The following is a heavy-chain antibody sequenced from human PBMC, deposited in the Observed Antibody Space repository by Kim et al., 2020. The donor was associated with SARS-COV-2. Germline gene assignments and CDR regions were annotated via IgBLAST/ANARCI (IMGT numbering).Heavy chain of an antibody. J-gene: IGHJ6*02. CDR1: GFTFSNAW. D-gene: IGHD2-2*01. CDR3: TTDSRGVVPAAIMGFGRSGDV. CDR2: IKSKTDGGTT. V-gene: IGHV3-15*01. Sequence: GGSLRLSCAASGFTFSNAWMSWVRQAPGKGLEWVGRIKSKTDGGTTDYAAPVKGRFTISRDDSKNTLYLQMNSLKTEDTAVYYCTTDSRGVVPAAIMGFGRSGDVWGQGTTVTVSS.